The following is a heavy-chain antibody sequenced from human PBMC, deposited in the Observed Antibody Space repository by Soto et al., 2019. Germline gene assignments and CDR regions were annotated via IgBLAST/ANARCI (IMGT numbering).Heavy chain of an antibody. CDR2: IYYGGGT. V-gene: IGHV4-39*01. D-gene: IGHD1-1*01. CDR1: GGSLSSRSYH. Sequence: QLLLQESGPGLMKPSETLSLTCTVSGGSLSSRSYHWGWIRQPPGQGPEWIGNIYYGGGTYYNPSLMSRVTISVDTSRNQLSVMLSSVTAADTAVYYCARLESAFDIWGQGTMFIVSS. CDR3: ARLESAFDI. J-gene: IGHJ3*02.